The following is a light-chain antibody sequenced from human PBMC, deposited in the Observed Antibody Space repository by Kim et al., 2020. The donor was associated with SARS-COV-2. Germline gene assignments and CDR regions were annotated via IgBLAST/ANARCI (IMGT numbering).Light chain of an antibody. J-gene: IGKJ4*01. CDR1: QSVSTY. CDR3: NQRSNWPLT. CDR2: DAS. V-gene: IGKV3-11*01. Sequence: IVLTQSPATLSLSPGERATLSCRASQSVSTYLAWFQQKPGQAPRLLIYDASNRATGIPARFSGSGSGTDFTLTISSLEPEDFAVYYCNQRSNWPLTFGGGTKVDIK.